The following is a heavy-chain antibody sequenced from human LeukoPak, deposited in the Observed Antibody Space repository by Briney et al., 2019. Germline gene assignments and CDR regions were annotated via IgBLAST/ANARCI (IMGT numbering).Heavy chain of an antibody. CDR2: IRYDGSNK. Sequence: GGSLRLSCAASGFTFSSYGMHWVRQAPGKGLEWVAFIRYDGSNKYYADSVKGRFTISRDNSKNTLYLQMNSLRAEDTAVYYCAKAGPGYSSGWYLGYWGQGTLVTVSS. V-gene: IGHV3-30*02. CDR1: GFTFSSYG. J-gene: IGHJ4*02. CDR3: AKAGPGYSSGWYLGY. D-gene: IGHD6-19*01.